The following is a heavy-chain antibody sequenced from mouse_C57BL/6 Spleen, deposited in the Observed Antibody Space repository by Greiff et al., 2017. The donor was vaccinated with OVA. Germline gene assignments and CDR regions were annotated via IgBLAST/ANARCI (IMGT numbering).Heavy chain of an antibody. CDR1: GFTFTDYY. Sequence: DVKLVESGGGLVQPGGSLSLSCAASGFTFTDYYMSWVRQPPGKALAWLGFIRNKANGYTTAYSASVKGRFTISRDNSQSILYLQMNALRAEDSATYYCARYKTGPFDYWGQGTTLTVSS. D-gene: IGHD4-1*01. CDR3: ARYKTGPFDY. V-gene: IGHV7-3*01. J-gene: IGHJ2*01. CDR2: IRNKANGYTT.